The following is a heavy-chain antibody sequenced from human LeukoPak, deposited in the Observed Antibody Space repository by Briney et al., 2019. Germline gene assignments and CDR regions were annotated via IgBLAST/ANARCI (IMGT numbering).Heavy chain of an antibody. CDR2: ISGSGGST. CDR3: AKGRDRYYCSGSSIY. J-gene: IGHJ1*01. D-gene: IGHD3-10*01. CDR1: GFTLSSYA. V-gene: IGHV3-23*01. Sequence: PGGSLRLSCAASGFTLSSYAMSWVRQAPGKGLEWVSAISGSGGSTYYADSVKGRFTISRDNSKNTLYLQMNSLRAEDTAVYYCAKGRDRYYCSGSSIYWGQGTLVTVSS.